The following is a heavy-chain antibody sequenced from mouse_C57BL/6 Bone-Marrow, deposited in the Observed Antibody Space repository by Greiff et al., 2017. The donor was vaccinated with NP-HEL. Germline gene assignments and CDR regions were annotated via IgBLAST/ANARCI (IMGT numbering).Heavy chain of an antibody. J-gene: IGHJ2*01. CDR1: GYTFTSYW. CDR3: ARSTYYGSRYYFDY. D-gene: IGHD1-1*01. V-gene: IGHV1-55*01. CDR2: IYPGSGST. Sequence: VQLQQPGAELVKPGASVKMSCKASGYTFTSYWITWVKQRPGQGLEWIGDIYPGSGSTNYNEKFKGKATLTADKSSSTAYMQLSSLTSEDSAVYFCARSTYYGSRYYFDYWGQGTTLTVSS.